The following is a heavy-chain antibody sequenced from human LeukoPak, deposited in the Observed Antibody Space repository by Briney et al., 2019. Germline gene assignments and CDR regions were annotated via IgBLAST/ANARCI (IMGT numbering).Heavy chain of an antibody. CDR1: GGSISSYY. D-gene: IGHD1-26*01. V-gene: IGHV4-4*07. CDR2: IYTSVST. CDR3: GRVFEWELPYYYYYMDV. J-gene: IGHJ6*03. Sequence: PSETLSLTCTVSGGSISSYYWSWIRQPPGKGLEWIGRIYTSVSTNYNPSLKSRVIMSVDTSKNQFPLQLSSVTAADAAVYYCGRVFEWELPYYYYYMDVWGKGTTVTVSS.